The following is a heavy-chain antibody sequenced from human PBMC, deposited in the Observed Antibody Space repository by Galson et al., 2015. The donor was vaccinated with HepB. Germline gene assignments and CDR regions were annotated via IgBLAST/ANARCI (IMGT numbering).Heavy chain of an antibody. Sequence: SLRLACAASGFTVSSNYMSWVRHAPGMGQLWVSVTYSGRRTYYADSVKGRFTISRDNSKNTLYLQMNSLRAEDTAVYYCARDEETAIPNWGQGTLVTVSS. J-gene: IGHJ4*02. CDR1: GFTVSSNY. V-gene: IGHV3-66*01. CDR2: TYSGRRT. CDR3: ARDEETAIPN. D-gene: IGHD2-21*02.